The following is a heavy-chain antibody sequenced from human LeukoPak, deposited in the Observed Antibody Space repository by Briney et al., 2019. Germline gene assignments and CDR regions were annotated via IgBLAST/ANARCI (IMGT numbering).Heavy chain of an antibody. CDR2: IYHSGNT. CDR1: GGSISSSSW. Sequence: SETLSLTCAVSGGSISSSSWWSWVRQPPGTGLEWIGEIYHSGNTNYNPSLKSRATISVDKSKSQFSLKLSSVTAADTAVYYCASLSGSYSFDYWGQGTLVTVSS. J-gene: IGHJ4*02. CDR3: ASLSGSYSFDY. V-gene: IGHV4-4*02. D-gene: IGHD1-26*01.